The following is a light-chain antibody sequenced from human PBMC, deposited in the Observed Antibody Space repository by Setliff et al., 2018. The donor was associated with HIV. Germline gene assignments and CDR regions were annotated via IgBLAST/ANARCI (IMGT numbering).Light chain of an antibody. CDR1: SSDVGGYSY. V-gene: IGLV2-14*01. Sequence: QSALTQPASVSGSPGQSITISCTGTSSDVGGYSYVSWYQQHPGKAPKLMIYEVSNRPSGVSNRFSGSKSGNTASLTISGLQAEDEADYYCSSYAITNTLPFGTGTKVTVL. CDR2: EVS. CDR3: SSYAITNTLP. J-gene: IGLJ1*01.